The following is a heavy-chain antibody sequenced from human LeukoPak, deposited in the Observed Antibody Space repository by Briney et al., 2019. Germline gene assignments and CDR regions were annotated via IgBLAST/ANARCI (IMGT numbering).Heavy chain of an antibody. CDR2: IIPIFGTA. Sequence: AASVKVSCKASGGTFSSYAISWVRQAPGQGLEWMGGIIPIFGTANYAQKFQGRVTITTDDSTSTAYMELSSLRSEDTAVYYCARAMSIAAAGDFDYWGQGTLVTVSS. CDR3: ARAMSIAAAGDFDY. J-gene: IGHJ4*02. V-gene: IGHV1-69*05. D-gene: IGHD6-13*01. CDR1: GGTFSSYA.